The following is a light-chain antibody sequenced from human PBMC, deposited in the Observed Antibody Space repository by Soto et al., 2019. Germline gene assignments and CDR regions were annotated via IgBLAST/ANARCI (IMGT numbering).Light chain of an antibody. CDR1: QTISSW. CDR2: AAS. J-gene: IGKJ1*01. CDR3: QQYHTDWT. V-gene: IGKV1-5*01. Sequence: DIQITQSPSAXAGXXVYXCTITCRASQTISSWLAWYQQKPGKAPKLLIFAASTLVRGVPSRFSGRGSGTEFTLTISSLQADDYATFYCQQYHTDWTFGQGTKVDI.